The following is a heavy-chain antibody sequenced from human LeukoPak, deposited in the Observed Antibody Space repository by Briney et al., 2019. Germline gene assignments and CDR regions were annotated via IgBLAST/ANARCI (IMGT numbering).Heavy chain of an antibody. V-gene: IGHV1-18*01. CDR1: GYTFTSYG. J-gene: IGHJ4*02. CDR2: ISAYNGNT. D-gene: IGHD3-22*01. Sequence: ASVKVSCKASGYTFTSYGISWVRQAPGQGLEWMGWISAYNGNTNYAQKLQGRVTMTTDTSTSTAYMELRSLRSDDTAVYYCARDALKYYYDSSGYSLLWGQGTLVTVSS. CDR3: ARDALKYYYDSSGYSLL.